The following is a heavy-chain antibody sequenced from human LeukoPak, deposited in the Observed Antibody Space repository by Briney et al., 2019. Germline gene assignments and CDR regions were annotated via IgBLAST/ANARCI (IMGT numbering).Heavy chain of an antibody. Sequence: PSETLSLTCAVSGYSISSGYYWGWIRQPPGKGLEWIGGIYHSGPTYYNPSLKSRVTISLDTSKNQFSLKLSSVTAADTAVYYCARGGLLWFGECYFDYWGQGTLVTVSP. D-gene: IGHD3-10*01. CDR1: GYSISSGYY. CDR2: IYHSGPT. J-gene: IGHJ4*02. V-gene: IGHV4-38-2*01. CDR3: ARGGLLWFGECYFDY.